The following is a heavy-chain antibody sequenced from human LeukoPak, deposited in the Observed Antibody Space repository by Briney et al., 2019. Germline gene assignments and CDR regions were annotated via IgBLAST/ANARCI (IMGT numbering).Heavy chain of an antibody. V-gene: IGHV3-21*01. CDR1: GFTFSSYS. D-gene: IGHD6-13*01. CDR3: ARVLGMYSSSWPSDY. J-gene: IGHJ4*02. Sequence: GGSLRLSCTASGFTFSSYSLNWVRQAPGKGLEWVSSVSTGSNYIYYADSVKGRFTISRDNDKNSLYLQMNSLGAEDTALYYCARVLGMYSSSWPSDYWGQGTLVTVSS. CDR2: VSTGSNYI.